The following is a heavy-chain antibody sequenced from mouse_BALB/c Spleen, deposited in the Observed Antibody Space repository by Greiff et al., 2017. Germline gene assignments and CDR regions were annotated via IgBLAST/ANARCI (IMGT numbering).Heavy chain of an antibody. CDR3: NAGYRSYYFDY. CDR2: IDPENGDT. J-gene: IGHJ2*01. Sequence: EVMLVESGAELVRSGASVKLSCTASGFNIKDYYMHWVKQRPEQGLEWIGWIDPENGDTEYAPKFQGKATMTADTSSNTAYLQLSSLTSEDTAVYYCNAGYRSYYFDYWGQGTTLTVSA. D-gene: IGHD2-14*01. V-gene: IGHV14-4*02. CDR1: GFNIKDYY.